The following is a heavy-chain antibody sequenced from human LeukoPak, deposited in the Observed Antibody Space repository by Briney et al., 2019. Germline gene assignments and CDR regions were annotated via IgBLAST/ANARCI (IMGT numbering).Heavy chain of an antibody. CDR2: IYHSGST. V-gene: IGHV4-30-2*01. CDR3: ARGHEWEIPFDY. J-gene: IGHJ4*02. CDR1: GGSISSGGYS. Sequence: PSQTLSLTCAVSGGSISSGGYSWSWIRQPPGKGLEWIGYIYHSGSTYYNPSLKSRVTISVDRSKNQFSLKLSSVTAADTAVYYRARGHEWEIPFDYWGQGTLVTVSS. D-gene: IGHD1-26*01.